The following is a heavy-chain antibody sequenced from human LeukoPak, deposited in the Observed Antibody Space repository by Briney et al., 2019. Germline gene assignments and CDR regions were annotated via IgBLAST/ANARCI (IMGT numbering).Heavy chain of an antibody. J-gene: IGHJ4*02. CDR3: ARSVRWELQGFDY. V-gene: IGHV3-7*01. Sequence: GGSLRLSCAASGFTFSSYWMSWVRQAPGKGLEWVANIKQDGSEKYYVDSVKGRFTISRDNAKNSLYLQMNSLRAEDTAVYYCARSVRWELQGFDYWGQGTLVTVSS. D-gene: IGHD1-26*01. CDR2: IKQDGSEK. CDR1: GFTFSSYW.